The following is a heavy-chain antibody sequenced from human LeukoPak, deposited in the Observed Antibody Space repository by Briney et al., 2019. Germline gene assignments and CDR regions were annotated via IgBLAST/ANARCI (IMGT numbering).Heavy chain of an antibody. CDR2: IYPGDSDT. Sequence: PGESLKFSCRGSGYSFTNSWIGWVRQMPGKGLEWMGIIYPGDSDTRYSPSFQGQVTISADKSISTAYLQWSSLKASDTAMYYCARHLYGSGSYYNPFDYWGQGTLVTVSS. V-gene: IGHV5-51*01. CDR3: ARHLYGSGSYYNPFDY. D-gene: IGHD3-10*01. J-gene: IGHJ4*02. CDR1: GYSFTNSW.